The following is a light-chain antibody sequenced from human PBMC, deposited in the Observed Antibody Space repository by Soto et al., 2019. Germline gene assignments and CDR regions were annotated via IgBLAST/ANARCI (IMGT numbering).Light chain of an antibody. CDR1: STNIGRNS. Sequence: QSVLTQPPSASGTPGQRVSISCSGSSTNIGRNSISWYQNLPGTAPKLLIYTNNQRPSGVPARFSGSKSGTSASLAISGLQSEDEADYYCAAWDDSLSGWVFGGGTKLTFL. V-gene: IGLV1-44*01. CDR2: TNN. CDR3: AAWDDSLSGWV. J-gene: IGLJ3*02.